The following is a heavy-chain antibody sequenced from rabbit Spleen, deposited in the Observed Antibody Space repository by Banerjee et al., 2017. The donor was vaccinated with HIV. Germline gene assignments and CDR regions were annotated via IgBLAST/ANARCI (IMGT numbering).Heavy chain of an antibody. CDR2: TAGGRSTFT. Sequence: QEQLVESGGGLVKPGASLTLTCKASGFSFSNKAVMCWVRQAPGKGLEWIACTAGGRSTFTYYASWAKGRFTISKASSTTVTLQMTSLTTADTATYFCARDLPSVVGWNFGLWGQGTLVTVS. CDR3: ARDLPSVVGWNFGL. CDR1: GFSFSNKAV. V-gene: IGHV1S45*01. D-gene: IGHD1-1*01. J-gene: IGHJ3*01.